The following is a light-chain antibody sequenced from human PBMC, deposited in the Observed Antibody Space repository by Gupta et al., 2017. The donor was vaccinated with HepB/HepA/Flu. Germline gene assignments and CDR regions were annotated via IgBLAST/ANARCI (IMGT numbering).Light chain of an antibody. CDR2: GNS. J-gene: IGLJ1*01. Sequence: QSVLTQPPSVSGAPGQRVPISCTGSSPNIGAGYDVHWYQQLPGTAPKLLIYGNSNRPSGVPDRFSGSKSGTSASLAITGLQAEDEADYYCQSYDSSLSGRYVFGTGTKVTVL. CDR3: QSYDSSLSGRYV. CDR1: SPNIGAGYD. V-gene: IGLV1-40*01.